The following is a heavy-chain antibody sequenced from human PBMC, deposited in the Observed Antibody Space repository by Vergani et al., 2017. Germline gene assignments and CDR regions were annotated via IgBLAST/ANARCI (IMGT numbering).Heavy chain of an antibody. V-gene: IGHV3-74*02. CDR1: GFTSAGYA. Sequence: EVQLEESGGGLVLPGRSLRLSCVASGFTSAGYAMHWVRQAPGKGLEWVSGINSDVSSTSYADSVKGRFTISRDNAKNTLYLQMNSLRAEDTAVYYCARGRRDGYNWSYWYFDLWGRGTLVTVSS. D-gene: IGHD5-24*01. CDR3: ARGRRDGYNWSYWYFDL. J-gene: IGHJ2*01. CDR2: INSDVSST.